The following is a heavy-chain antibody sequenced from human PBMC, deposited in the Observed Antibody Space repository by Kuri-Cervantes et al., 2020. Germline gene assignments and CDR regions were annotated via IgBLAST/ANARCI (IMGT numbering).Heavy chain of an antibody. CDR3: ARGEELVPDQGARALTDYYMDV. CDR2: IIPLFGTT. D-gene: IGHD6-6*01. CDR1: GYTFTSYA. J-gene: IGHJ6*03. V-gene: IGHV1-69*13. Sequence: SVKVSCKASGYTFTSYAMNWVRQAPGQGLEWMGGIIPLFGTTNYAQKFQGRVTITADDFPSIAYMELSSLRSEDTAIYYCARGEELVPDQGARALTDYYMDVWGKGTTVTVSS.